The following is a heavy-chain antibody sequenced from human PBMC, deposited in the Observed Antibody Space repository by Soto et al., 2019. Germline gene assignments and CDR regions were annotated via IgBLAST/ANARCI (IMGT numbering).Heavy chain of an antibody. Sequence: EVQLLESGGGLVQPGGSLRLSWAASGFTFSSYAMSWVRQAPGKGLEWVSAISGSGGSTYYADSVKGRFTISRDNSKNTLYLQMNSLRAEDTAVYYCAKVPYYDFWSGFASYGMDVWGQGTTVTVSS. CDR1: GFTFSSYA. V-gene: IGHV3-23*01. J-gene: IGHJ6*02. CDR3: AKVPYYDFWSGFASYGMDV. CDR2: ISGSGGST. D-gene: IGHD3-3*01.